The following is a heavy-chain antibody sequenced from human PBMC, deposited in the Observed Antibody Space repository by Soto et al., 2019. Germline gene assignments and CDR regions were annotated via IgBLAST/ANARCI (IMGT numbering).Heavy chain of an antibody. D-gene: IGHD6-13*01. J-gene: IGHJ4*02. Sequence: QVQLQQWGAGLLKPSETLSLTCAVYGGSFSGYYWSWIRQPPGKGLEWIGEINHSGSTNYNPSLKSRVTISVDTSKNQFSLKLSSVTAADTAVYYCARGTIVLMVQEPSSSWYSPSSYFDYWGQGTLVTVSS. V-gene: IGHV4-34*01. CDR3: ARGTIVLMVQEPSSSWYSPSSYFDY. CDR1: GGSFSGYY. CDR2: INHSGST.